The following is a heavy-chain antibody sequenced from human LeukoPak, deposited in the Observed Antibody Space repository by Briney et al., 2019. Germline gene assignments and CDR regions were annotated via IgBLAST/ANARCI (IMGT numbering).Heavy chain of an antibody. J-gene: IGHJ3*02. CDR2: IYYSGST. D-gene: IGHD1-1*01. V-gene: IGHV4-59*01. Sequence: PSETLSLTCTVSGGSISSYYWSWIRQPPGKGLEWIGYIYYSGSTNYNPSLKSRVTISVDTSKNQFSLKLSSVTAADTAVYYCAGWNDEAFDIWGQGTMVTVSS. CDR1: GGSISSYY. CDR3: AGWNDEAFDI.